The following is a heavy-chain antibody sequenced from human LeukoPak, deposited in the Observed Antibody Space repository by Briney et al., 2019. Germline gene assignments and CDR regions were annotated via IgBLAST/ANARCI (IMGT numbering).Heavy chain of an antibody. CDR1: GFSFSSYA. CDR3: ARDRPYYDTQ. D-gene: IGHD3-22*01. Sequence: GGSLRLSCAASGFSFSSYAMHWVRQAPGKGLEWVAVISYDGSNKYYADSVKGRFTISRDNAKNSLYLQMNSLRAEDTAVYYCARDRPYYDTQWGQGTLVTVSS. CDR2: ISYDGSNK. V-gene: IGHV3-30*04. J-gene: IGHJ4*02.